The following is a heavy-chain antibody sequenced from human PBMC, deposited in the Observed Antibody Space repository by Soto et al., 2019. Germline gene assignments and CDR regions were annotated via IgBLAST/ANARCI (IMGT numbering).Heavy chain of an antibody. CDR2: TSYSGSA. CDR1: GASIAIVGYY. CDR3: AREQPIEKWFDP. D-gene: IGHD3-16*02. Sequence: PSETLSLTCSVSGASIAIVGYYCSWTRQHPGKGLEWIGYTSYSGSAYYNPSLRSRVFISVDTSNNQFFLKLTSVTAADTAVYYCAREQPIEKWFDPWGQGTLVTVS. J-gene: IGHJ5*02. V-gene: IGHV4-31*03.